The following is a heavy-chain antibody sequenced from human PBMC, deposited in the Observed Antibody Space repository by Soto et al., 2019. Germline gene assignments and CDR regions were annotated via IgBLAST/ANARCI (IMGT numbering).Heavy chain of an antibody. D-gene: IGHD3-9*01. CDR2: ISSSSSYI. Sequence: EVQLVESGGGLVKPGGSLRLSCAASGFTFSSYSMNWVRQAPGKGLEWVSSISSSSSYIYYADSVKGRFTISRDNAKNSLYLQMSSLRAKDTSVYYCARDQAYYDILTGYDYYYYGMDVWCQGTTVTVSS. V-gene: IGHV3-21*01. J-gene: IGHJ6*02. CDR1: GFTFSSYS. CDR3: ARDQAYYDILTGYDYYYYGMDV.